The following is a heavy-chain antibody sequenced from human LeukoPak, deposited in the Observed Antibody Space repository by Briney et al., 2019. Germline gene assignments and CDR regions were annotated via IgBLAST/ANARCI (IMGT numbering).Heavy chain of an antibody. CDR1: GGSFSGYY. Sequence: PSETLSLTCAVYGGSFSGYYWSWIRQPPGKGLEWIGSIYHSGSTYYNPSLKSRVTISVDTSKNQFSLKLSSVTAADTAVYYCARDRATNFVYWGQGTLVTVSS. J-gene: IGHJ4*02. CDR3: ARDRATNFVY. CDR2: IYHSGST. V-gene: IGHV4-34*01. D-gene: IGHD1-26*01.